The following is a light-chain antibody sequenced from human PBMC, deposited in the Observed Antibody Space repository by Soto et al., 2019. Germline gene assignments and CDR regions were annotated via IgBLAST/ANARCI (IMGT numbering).Light chain of an antibody. Sequence: QSALTQPASVSGSPGQSITISCTGTSSDVGGYKFVSWYQQHPGKAPKLMIYDVTDRPSGVSSRFSGSKSGNTASLTISGLQAEDEADYYCTSYAGSSTLSIFGTGTKLTVL. V-gene: IGLV2-14*01. CDR1: SSDVGGYKF. CDR3: TSYAGSSTLSI. J-gene: IGLJ1*01. CDR2: DVT.